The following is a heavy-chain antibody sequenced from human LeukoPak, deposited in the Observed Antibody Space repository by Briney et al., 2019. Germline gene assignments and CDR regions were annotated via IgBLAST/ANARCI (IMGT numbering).Heavy chain of an antibody. CDR1: GGSFSGYY. J-gene: IGHJ4*02. CDR3: ARGADTWYYFDY. V-gene: IGHV4-34*01. D-gene: IGHD2-15*01. CDR2: INHSGST. Sequence: PSETLSLTCAVYGGSFSGYYWSWIRQPPGKGLEWIGEINHSGSTNYNPSLKSRVTISVDTSKNQFSLKLSSVTAADTAVYYCARGADTWYYFDYWGQGTLVTVSS.